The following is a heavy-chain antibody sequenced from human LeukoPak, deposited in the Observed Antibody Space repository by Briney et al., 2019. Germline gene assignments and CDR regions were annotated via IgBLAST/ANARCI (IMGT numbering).Heavy chain of an antibody. J-gene: IGHJ4*02. CDR1: GGSISSGGYS. CDR3: ARSKRQPHYFDY. Sequence: SETLSLTCTVSGGSISSGGYSWSWIRQHPGKGLEWIGYIYYSGSTYYNPSLKSRVTISVDTSKNQFSLKLTSVTAADTAVYYCARSKRQPHYFDYWGQGTLVTVSS. V-gene: IGHV4-31*03. D-gene: IGHD6-13*01. CDR2: IYYSGST.